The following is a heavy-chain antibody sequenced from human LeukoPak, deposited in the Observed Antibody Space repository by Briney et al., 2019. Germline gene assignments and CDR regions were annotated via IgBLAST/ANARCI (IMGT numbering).Heavy chain of an antibody. CDR1: GFTFSSYS. J-gene: IGHJ4*02. CDR3: ARVQNDYGDYYFDY. CDR2: ISSSSSYI. D-gene: IGHD4-17*01. V-gene: IGHV3-21*01. Sequence: GGSLRLSCAASGFTFSSYSMNWVRQAPGKGLEWVSSISSSSSYIYYADSVQGRFTISRDNAKNSLYLQMNSLRAEDTAVYYCARVQNDYGDYYFDYWGQGTLVTVSS.